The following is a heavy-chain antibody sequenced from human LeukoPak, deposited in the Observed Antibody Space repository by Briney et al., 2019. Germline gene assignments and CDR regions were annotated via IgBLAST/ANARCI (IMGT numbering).Heavy chain of an antibody. CDR3: ARDPGRSLQTVPYYFDY. J-gene: IGHJ4*02. CDR2: ISAYNGNT. Sequence: RASVKVPCKASGYTFTSYGISWVRQAPGQGLEWMGWISAYNGNTNYAQKLQGRVTMTTDTSTSTAYMELRSLRSDDTAVYYCARDPGRSLQTVPYYFDYWGQGTLVTVPS. V-gene: IGHV1-18*01. CDR1: GYTFTSYG. D-gene: IGHD4-11*01.